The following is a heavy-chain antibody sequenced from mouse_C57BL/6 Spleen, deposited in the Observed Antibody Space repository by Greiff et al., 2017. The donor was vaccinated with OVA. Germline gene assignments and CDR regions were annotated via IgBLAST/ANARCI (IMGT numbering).Heavy chain of an antibody. J-gene: IGHJ2*01. V-gene: IGHV5-4*01. CDR3: ARDHYFDY. CDR2: ISDGGSYT. Sequence: EVKLMESGGGLVKPGGSLKLSCAASGFTFSSYAMSWVRQTPEKRLEWVATISDGGSYTYYPDNVKGRFTISRDNANNNLYLQMSHLKSEDTAMYYCARDHYFDYWGQGTTLTVSS. CDR1: GFTFSSYA.